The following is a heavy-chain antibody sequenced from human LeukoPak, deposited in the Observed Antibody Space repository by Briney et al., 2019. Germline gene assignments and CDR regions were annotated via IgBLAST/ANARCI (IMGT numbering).Heavy chain of an antibody. CDR1: GGSISSYY. J-gene: IGHJ3*02. CDR2: IYYSGST. Sequence: SETLSLTCTVSGGSISSYYWSWIRQPPGKGLEWIGYIYYSGSTNYNPSLKSQVTISVDTSKNQFSLKPSSVTAADTAVYYCARTRVAFDIWGQGTMVTVSS. CDR3: ARTRVAFDI. V-gene: IGHV4-59*01.